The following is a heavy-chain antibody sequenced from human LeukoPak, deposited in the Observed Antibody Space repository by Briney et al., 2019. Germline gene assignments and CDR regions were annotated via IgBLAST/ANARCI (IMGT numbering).Heavy chain of an antibody. D-gene: IGHD3-16*01. Sequence: SETLSLTCTVSGYSISSGYYWGWIRPPPGKGLEWIGSIYHSGSTYYNPSLKSRVTISVDTSKNQFSLKLSSVTAADTAVYYRARGLVYDYVWGSYGYYFDYWGQGTLVTVSS. J-gene: IGHJ4*02. CDR1: GYSISSGYY. V-gene: IGHV4-38-2*02. CDR2: IYHSGST. CDR3: ARGLVYDYVWGSYGYYFDY.